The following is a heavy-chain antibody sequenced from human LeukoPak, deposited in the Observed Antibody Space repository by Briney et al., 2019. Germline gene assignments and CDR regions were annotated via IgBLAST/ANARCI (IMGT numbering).Heavy chain of an antibody. CDR2: IYSGGST. D-gene: IGHD1-26*01. Sequence: GGSLRLSCAASGFAFSNYAMSWVRQAPGKGLEWVSVIYSGGSTYYADSVKGRFTISRDNSKNTLYLQMNSLRAEDTAVYYCARSYSGSYYFDYWGQGTLVTVSS. CDR1: GFAFSNYA. J-gene: IGHJ4*02. V-gene: IGHV3-66*01. CDR3: ARSYSGSYYFDY.